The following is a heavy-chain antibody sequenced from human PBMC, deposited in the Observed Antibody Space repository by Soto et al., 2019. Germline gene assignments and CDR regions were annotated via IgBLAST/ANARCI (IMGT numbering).Heavy chain of an antibody. J-gene: IGHJ6*02. CDR1: GDGVSSNSAT. D-gene: IGHD1-1*01. CDR3: ARSGGYHYGMDV. Sequence: SQTLSLTCAISGDGVSSNSATWSWIRQSPSRGLEWLGRTYYRSKFYNEYAISVKSRMTIIPDTSKNQFSLQLNSVTPEDTAVYYCARSGGYHYGMDVWGPGTTVTVSS. CDR2: TYYRSKFYN. V-gene: IGHV6-1*01.